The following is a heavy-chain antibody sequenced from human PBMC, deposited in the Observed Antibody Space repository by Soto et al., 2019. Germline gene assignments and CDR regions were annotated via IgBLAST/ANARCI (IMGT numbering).Heavy chain of an antibody. CDR2: IYYSGST. J-gene: IGHJ2*01. D-gene: IGHD3-22*01. CDR1: GGSISSGGYY. CDR3: ARDSSVYTRWYFDL. Sequence: QVQLQESGPGLVKPSQTLSLTCTVSGGSISSGGYYWSWIRQHPGKGLEWIGYIYYSGSTYYNPSLKSRVTISVDTSKNQFSLKLSSVTAADTAVYYCARDSSVYTRWYFDLWGRGTLVTVSS. V-gene: IGHV4-31*03.